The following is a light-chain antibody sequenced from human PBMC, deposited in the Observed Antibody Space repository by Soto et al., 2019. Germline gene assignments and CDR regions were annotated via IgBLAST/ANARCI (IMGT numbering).Light chain of an antibody. CDR2: WAS. CDR3: HQYYDIPRT. CDR1: QTVLDSSNNRNY. J-gene: IGKJ1*01. Sequence: DIVMTQSPESLAVSLGERATINCKSSQTVLDSSNNRNYLAWYQQRPGQPPKLLFYWASTRKSGVPDRFSGSVSGTDFTLTVSSRQAEEVAVYFCHQYYDIPRTFGQGTKVEIK. V-gene: IGKV4-1*01.